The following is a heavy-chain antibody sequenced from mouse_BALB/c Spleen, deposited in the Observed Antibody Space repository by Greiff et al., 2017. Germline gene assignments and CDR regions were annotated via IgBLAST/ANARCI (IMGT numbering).Heavy chain of an antibody. D-gene: IGHD4-1*01. V-gene: IGHV3-2*02. CDR1: GYSITSDYA. CDR2: ISYSGST. CDR3: ARYWDGYFDY. J-gene: IGHJ2*01. Sequence: EVQLQESGPGLVKPSQSLSLTCTVTGYSITSDYAWNWIRQFPGNKLEWMGYISYSGSTSYNPSLKSRISITRDTSKNQFFLQLNSVTTEDTATYYCARYWDGYFDYWGQGTTLTVSS.